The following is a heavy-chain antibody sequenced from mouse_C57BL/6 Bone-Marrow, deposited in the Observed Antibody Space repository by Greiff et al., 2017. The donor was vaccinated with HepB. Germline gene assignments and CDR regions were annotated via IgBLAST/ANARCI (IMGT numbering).Heavy chain of an antibody. CDR2: IYPRSGNT. CDR1: GYTFTSYG. CDR3: APLYYYGSSRGNYYAMDY. Sequence: VQLQQSGAELARPGASVKLSCKASGYTFTSYGISWVKQRTGQGLEWIGEIYPRSGNTYYNEKFKGKATLTADKSSSTAYMELRSLTSEDSAVYFCAPLYYYGSSRGNYYAMDYWGQGTSVTVSS. D-gene: IGHD1-1*01. V-gene: IGHV1-81*01. J-gene: IGHJ4*01.